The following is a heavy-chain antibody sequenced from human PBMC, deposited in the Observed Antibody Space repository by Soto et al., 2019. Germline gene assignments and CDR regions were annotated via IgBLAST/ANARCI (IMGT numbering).Heavy chain of an antibody. CDR2: INSDGSST. CDR1: GFTLSSYW. CDR3: ANLDY. J-gene: IGHJ4*02. Sequence: LRLSCAASGFTLSSYWMHWVRQAPGKGLVWVSRINSDGSSTTYADSVEGRFTISRDNSNNTLYLQMSSLRAEDTAVYYCANLDYWGQGTLVTVSS. V-gene: IGHV3-74*01.